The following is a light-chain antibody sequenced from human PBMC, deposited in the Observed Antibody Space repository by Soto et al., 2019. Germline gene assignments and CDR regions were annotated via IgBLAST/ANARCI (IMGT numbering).Light chain of an antibody. CDR2: GAS. CDR1: QSVSSSY. V-gene: IGKV3-20*01. J-gene: IGKJ3*01. CDR3: QQYGSSPGFT. Sequence: DIVLTHSPGTLSLSPGERATLSCRASQSVSSSYLAWYQQKPGQAPRLLIYGASSRATGIPDRFSGSGSGTEFTLTISRLEPADFAVYYCQQYGSSPGFTFGPGTKVDIK.